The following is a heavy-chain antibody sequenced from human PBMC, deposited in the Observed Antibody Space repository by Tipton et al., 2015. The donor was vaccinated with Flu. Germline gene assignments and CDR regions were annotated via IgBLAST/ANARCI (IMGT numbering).Heavy chain of an antibody. CDR1: GGSISSYY. CDR2: IYYSGST. D-gene: IGHD6-19*01. V-gene: IGHV4-59*01. CDR3: ARDFPYGSGWLDS. Sequence: TLSLTCTVSGGSISSYYWSWIRQPPGKGLEWIGYIYYSGSTNYNPSLKSRVTISVDTSKNQFSLKLSSVTAADTAVYYCARDFPYGSGWLDSWGQGTLVTVSS. J-gene: IGHJ4*02.